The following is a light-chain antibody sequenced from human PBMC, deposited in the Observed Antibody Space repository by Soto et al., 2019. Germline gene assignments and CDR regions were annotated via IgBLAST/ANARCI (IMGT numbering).Light chain of an antibody. CDR3: QQSHSTPPT. CDR2: GAS. J-gene: IGKJ5*01. CDR1: QFINFY. V-gene: IGKV1-39*01. Sequence: DIEMTQSPSLMAASLGGTVITTCLASQFINFYLNWYQQKPGKAPKLLMYGASSLLSGVTSRFSGSGSGTDFTLTIDSLQVEDFATYYCQQSHSTPPTFSQGTRLEI.